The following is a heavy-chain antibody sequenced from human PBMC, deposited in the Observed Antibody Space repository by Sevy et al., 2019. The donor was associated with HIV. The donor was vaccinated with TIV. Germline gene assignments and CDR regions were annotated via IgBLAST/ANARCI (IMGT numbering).Heavy chain of an antibody. Sequence: GGSLRLSCTASGFTFGDYAMSWVRQAPGKGREWVAFLKSRGYGGTIDHAASVEGRFTISRDDSKSIAYLQMNDLRTEDTAVYYCTRGKGAQSIFDYWGQGALVTVSS. D-gene: IGHD1-26*01. V-gene: IGHV3-49*04. J-gene: IGHJ4*02. CDR1: GFTFGDYA. CDR2: LKSRGYGGTI. CDR3: TRGKGAQSIFDY.